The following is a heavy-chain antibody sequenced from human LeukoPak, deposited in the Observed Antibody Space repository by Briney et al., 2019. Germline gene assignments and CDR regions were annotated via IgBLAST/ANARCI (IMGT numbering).Heavy chain of an antibody. J-gene: IGHJ4*02. D-gene: IGHD3-10*01. CDR3: ARAWGVRGVTVDY. V-gene: IGHV4-31*03. CDR2: IYYSGST. Sequence: PSETLSLTCTVSGGSISSGGYCWSWIRQHPGKGLEWIGYIYYSGSTYYNPSLKSRVTISVDTSKNQFSLKLSSVTAADTAVYYCARAWGVRGVTVDYWGQGTLVTVSS. CDR1: GGSISSGGYC.